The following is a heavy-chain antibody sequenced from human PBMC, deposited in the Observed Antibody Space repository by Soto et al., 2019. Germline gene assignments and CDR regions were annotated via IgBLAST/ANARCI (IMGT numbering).Heavy chain of an antibody. D-gene: IGHD3-10*01. V-gene: IGHV3-23*01. CDR3: AKDPIFAMDVGPLGVRGVILTYFDY. J-gene: IGHJ4*02. CDR1: GFTFSSYA. CDR2: ISGSGGST. Sequence: PGGSLRLSCAASGFTFSSYAMSWVRQAPGKGLEWVSAISGSGGSTYYADSVKGRFTISRDNSKNTLYLQMNSLRAEDTAVYYCAKDPIFAMDVGPLGVRGVILTYFDYWGQGTLVTVSS.